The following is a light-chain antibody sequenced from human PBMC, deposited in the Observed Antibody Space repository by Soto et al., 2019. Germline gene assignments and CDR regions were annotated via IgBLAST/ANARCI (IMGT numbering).Light chain of an antibody. CDR2: EVI. CDR3: SSYTSSSSLV. V-gene: IGLV2-14*01. J-gene: IGLJ1*01. Sequence: QSALTRPASVSGSPGQSITISCTGTSSDIGGYDYVSWYQQYPGKAPRLMIYEVINRPSGVSIRFSGSKSGNTASLTISGLQAEDEADYYCSSYTSSSSLVFGTGTKLTVL. CDR1: SSDIGGYDY.